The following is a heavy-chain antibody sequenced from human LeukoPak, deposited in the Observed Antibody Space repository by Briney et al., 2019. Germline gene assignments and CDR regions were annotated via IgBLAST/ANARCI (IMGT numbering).Heavy chain of an antibody. V-gene: IGHV4-30-2*01. D-gene: IGHD5-18*01. J-gene: IGHJ6*02. Sequence: SETLSLTCAVSGGSISSGGYSWSWIRQPPGKGLEWIGYIYHSGSTYYNPSLKSRVTISVDRSKNQFSLKLSSVTAADTAVYYCAREGGYSYGQYYYYGMDVWGQGTTVTVSS. CDR3: AREGGYSYGQYYYYGMDV. CDR2: IYHSGST. CDR1: GGSISSGGYS.